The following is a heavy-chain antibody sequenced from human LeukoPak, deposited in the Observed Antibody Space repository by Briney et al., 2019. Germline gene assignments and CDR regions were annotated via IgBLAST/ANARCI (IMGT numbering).Heavy chain of an antibody. V-gene: IGHV4-39*02. CDR3: ARELVHAVNYYGSGSYREPFDY. J-gene: IGHJ4*02. CDR1: GGSISSSSYY. CDR2: IYYSGST. Sequence: PSETLSLTCTVSGGSISSSSYYWGWIRQPPGKGLEWIGSIYYSGSTYYNPSLKSRVTISVDTSKNQFSLKLSSVTAADTAVYYCARELVHAVNYYGSGSYREPFDYWGQGTLVTVSS. D-gene: IGHD3-10*01.